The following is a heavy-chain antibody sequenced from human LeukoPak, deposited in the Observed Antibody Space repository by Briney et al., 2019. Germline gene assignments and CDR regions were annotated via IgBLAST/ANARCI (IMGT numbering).Heavy chain of an antibody. J-gene: IGHJ4*02. D-gene: IGHD2-2*01. CDR2: IKQDGSEK. CDR3: ASPYEYCSSTSCPPDY. Sequence: GGSLRLSCAASGFTFSSYWMSWARQAPGKGLEWVANIKQDGSEKYYVDSVKGRFTISRDNAKNSLYLQMNSLRAEDTAVYHCASPYEYCSSTSCPPDYWGQGTLVTVSS. V-gene: IGHV3-7*01. CDR1: GFTFSSYW.